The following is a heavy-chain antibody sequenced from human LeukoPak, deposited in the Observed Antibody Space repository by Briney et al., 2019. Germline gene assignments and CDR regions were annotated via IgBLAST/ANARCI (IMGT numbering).Heavy chain of an antibody. J-gene: IGHJ6*03. CDR1: GGSFSGYY. CDR3: ARDRYGGNSDYYYYMDV. CDR2: INHSGST. V-gene: IGHV4-34*01. D-gene: IGHD4-23*01. Sequence: SETLSLTCAVYGGSFSGYYWSWIRQPPGKGLEWIGEINHSGSTNYNPSLKSRVTISVDTSKNQFSLKLSSVTAADTAVYYCARDRYGGNSDYYYYMDVWGKGTTVTVSS.